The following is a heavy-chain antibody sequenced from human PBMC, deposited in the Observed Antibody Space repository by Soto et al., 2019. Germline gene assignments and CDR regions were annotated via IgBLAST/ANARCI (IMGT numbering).Heavy chain of an antibody. CDR2: IFHGGST. D-gene: IGHD2-2*01. CDR3: ARGRVVVPAAVMFTCLDP. J-gene: IGHJ5*02. CDR1: GAPITWGDYS. V-gene: IGHV4-30-2*01. Sequence: SETLSLTCALSGAPITWGDYSWNWIRQPPGKGLEWIGYIFHGGSTYYNPSLRSRVTISVDRSMTQFSLKMISVTAADTAVYYCARGRVVVPAAVMFTCLDPWGQGARVTVSS.